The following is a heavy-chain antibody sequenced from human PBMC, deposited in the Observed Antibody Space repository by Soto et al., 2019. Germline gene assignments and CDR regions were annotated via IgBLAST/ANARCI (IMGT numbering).Heavy chain of an antibody. CDR3: AKEPYSDFWSAYYCCDY. CDR1: GFTFGSHA. D-gene: IGHD3-3*01. Sequence: EVQLLESGGGLVQPGGSLRLSCAASGFTFGSHAMIWVRQAPGKGLEWVSAISGSGGSAYYADSVKGRFTISRDNSINTLYLQMNSLRAEDTALYYCAKEPYSDFWSAYYCCDYWGQGTLVTVSS. CDR2: ISGSGGSA. V-gene: IGHV3-23*01. J-gene: IGHJ4*02.